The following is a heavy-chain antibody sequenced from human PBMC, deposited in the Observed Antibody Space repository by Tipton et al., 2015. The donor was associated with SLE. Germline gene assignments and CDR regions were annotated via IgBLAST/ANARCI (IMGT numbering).Heavy chain of an antibody. V-gene: IGHV3-7*01. CDR3: ARDHDYYDSSGYYYYHYFDY. CDR1: GFTFSSYW. CDR2: IKQDGSEK. Sequence: SLRLSCAASGFTFSSYWMSWVRQAPGKGLEGVANIKQDGSEKYYVDSVKGRFTISRDNAKNPLYLQMNSLRAEDTAVYYCARDHDYYDSSGYYYYHYFDYWGQGSLVTVSS. J-gene: IGHJ4*02. D-gene: IGHD3-22*01.